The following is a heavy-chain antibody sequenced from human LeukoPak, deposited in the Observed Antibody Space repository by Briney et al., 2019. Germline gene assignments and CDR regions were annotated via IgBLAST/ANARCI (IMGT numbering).Heavy chain of an antibody. J-gene: IGHJ4*02. CDR2: INHSGST. Sequence: PSETLSLTCAVYGGSFSDYYWSCIRQPPGKGMEWIREINHSGSTNYNPSLKSRVTISVDTSKNQFSLKLSSVTAADTAVYYCARAVGCSSTSCYPTWGFDYWGQGTLVAVSS. CDR1: GGSFSDYY. V-gene: IGHV4-34*01. D-gene: IGHD2-2*01. CDR3: ARAVGCSSTSCYPTWGFDY.